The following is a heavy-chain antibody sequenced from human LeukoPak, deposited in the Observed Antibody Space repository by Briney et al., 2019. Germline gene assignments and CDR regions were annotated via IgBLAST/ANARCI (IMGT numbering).Heavy chain of an antibody. V-gene: IGHV3-7*05. CDR2: IKQDGSEK. CDR3: ARSQLWLPNWYFDL. J-gene: IGHJ2*01. CDR1: GFTFSNYW. D-gene: IGHD5-18*01. Sequence: GGSLRLSCVASGFTFSNYWMTWVRQAPGKGLEWVANIKQDGSEKYYVDSVKGRFTISRDNAKNSLYLQMNSLRAEDTAVYYCARSQLWLPNWYFDLGGRGTLVTVSS.